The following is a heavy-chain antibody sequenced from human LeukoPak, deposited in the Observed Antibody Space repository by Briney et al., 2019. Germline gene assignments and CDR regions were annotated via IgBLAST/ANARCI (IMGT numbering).Heavy chain of an antibody. CDR1: GFFVSSNY. J-gene: IGHJ4*02. Sequence: GGSLRLSCAASGFFVSSNYMSWVRQAPGKGLKWVSVIYSGGTTYYADSVKGRFTVSRDNSKNTLYLQMNSLRAEDTAVYYCARGIYFDYWGRGTLVTVSS. CDR3: ARGIYFDY. V-gene: IGHV3-53*01. CDR2: IYSGGTT.